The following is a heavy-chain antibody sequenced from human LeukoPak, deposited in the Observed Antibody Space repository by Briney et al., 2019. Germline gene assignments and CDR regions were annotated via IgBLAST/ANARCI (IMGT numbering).Heavy chain of an antibody. CDR1: GFTFSSYW. V-gene: IGHV3-48*01. CDR2: ISSFSGTI. D-gene: IGHD3-16*01. CDR3: ARDQGGVGY. J-gene: IGHJ4*02. Sequence: GGSLRLSCAASGFTFSSYWMNWVRQAPGKGLEWVSYISSFSGTINYADSVKGRFTISRDNAKNSLYLQMNSLRVEDTAVYYCARDQGGVGYWGQGTLVTVSS.